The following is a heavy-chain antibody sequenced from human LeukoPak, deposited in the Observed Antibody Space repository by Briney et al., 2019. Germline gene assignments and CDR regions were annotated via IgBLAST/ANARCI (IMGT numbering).Heavy chain of an antibody. CDR1: GGSISSGDYY. CDR3: AKRVSSGSLPRHFDF. J-gene: IGHJ4*02. V-gene: IGHV4-30-4*01. D-gene: IGHD6-19*01. Sequence: SETLSLTCTVSGGSISSGDYYWSWIRQPPGKGLEWIGYIYYSGSTYYNPSLKSRVTISVDTSNNQFSLKLSSVTAAGTAVYYCAKRVSSGSLPRHFDFWGQGTLVTVSS. CDR2: IYYSGST.